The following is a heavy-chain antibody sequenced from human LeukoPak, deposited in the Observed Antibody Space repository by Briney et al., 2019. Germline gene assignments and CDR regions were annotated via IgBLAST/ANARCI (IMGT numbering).Heavy chain of an antibody. CDR1: GDSISSSNYN. J-gene: IGHJ4*02. D-gene: IGHD7-27*01. V-gene: IGHV4-39*07. CDR3: ARAFWGSRDY. Sequence: SETLSLTCTVSGDSISSSNYNWGWIRQPPGKGLEWIGSTSYSGSIYYNPSLKSRVTISVDTSSNQFSLKLTSVTAADTAVYFCARAFWGSRDYWGQGTLVTVSS. CDR2: TSYSGSI.